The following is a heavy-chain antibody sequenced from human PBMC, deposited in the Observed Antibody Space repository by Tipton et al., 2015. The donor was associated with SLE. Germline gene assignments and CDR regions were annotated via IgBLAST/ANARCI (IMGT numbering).Heavy chain of an antibody. Sequence: TLSLTCSVSGGSISSSRYYWNWIRQPAGKALEWIGRIYSTGSTNYNPSLQTRVTISVDTSKNQFSLKLSSVTAADTAIYYCAREHRGYSNSLGYWGRGALVTVSS. CDR2: IYSTGST. D-gene: IGHD6-13*01. CDR1: GGSISSSRYY. J-gene: IGHJ1*01. V-gene: IGHV4-61*02. CDR3: AREHRGYSNSLGY.